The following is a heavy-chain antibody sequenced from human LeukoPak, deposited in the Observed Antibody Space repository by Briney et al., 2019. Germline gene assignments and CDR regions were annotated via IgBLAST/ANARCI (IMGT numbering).Heavy chain of an antibody. V-gene: IGHV4-30-4*01. J-gene: IGHJ5*02. CDR3: ARNLYDSSGPYGTSGFDP. CDR1: GGSISSGDYS. D-gene: IGHD3-22*01. Sequence: SETLSLTCTVSGGSISSGDYSWSWIRQPPGKGLEWIGYIYYSGSTYYNPSLKSRVTISVDTSKNQFSLKLSSVTAADTAVYYCARNLYDSSGPYGTSGFDPWGQGTLVTVSS. CDR2: IYYSGST.